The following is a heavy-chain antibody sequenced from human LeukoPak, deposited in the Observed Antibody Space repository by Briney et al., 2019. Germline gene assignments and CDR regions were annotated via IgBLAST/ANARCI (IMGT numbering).Heavy chain of an antibody. V-gene: IGHV1-69*13. CDR1: GGTFTSYA. D-gene: IGHD2-15*01. CDR3: ALPEGYELLNVVAEYFRQ. J-gene: IGHJ1*01. CDR2: IIPVAGTT. Sequence: SVKVSCKASGGTFTSYAISWVRQAPGQGLEWMGGIIPVAGTTNYARKFQGRVTITADESTNTAYMELSSLPPEDTAVYYCALPEGYELLNVVAEYFRQWGPGTLVTVSS.